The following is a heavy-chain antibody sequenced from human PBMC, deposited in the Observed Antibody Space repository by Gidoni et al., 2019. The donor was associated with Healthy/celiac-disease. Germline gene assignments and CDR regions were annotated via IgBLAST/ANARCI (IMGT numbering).Heavy chain of an antibody. CDR2: ISGSGGST. V-gene: IGHV3-23*01. CDR3: AKDPEWELGKYYFDY. Sequence: EVLLWASVGGLLQTGGSLRLSCAASGFTVRSYAMSWVRQAPGEGLEWVSAISGSGGSTYYADSVKGRFTISRDNSKNTLYLQMNSLRAEDTAVYYCAKDPEWELGKYYFDYWGQGTLVTVSS. D-gene: IGHD1-26*01. J-gene: IGHJ4*02. CDR1: GFTVRSYA.